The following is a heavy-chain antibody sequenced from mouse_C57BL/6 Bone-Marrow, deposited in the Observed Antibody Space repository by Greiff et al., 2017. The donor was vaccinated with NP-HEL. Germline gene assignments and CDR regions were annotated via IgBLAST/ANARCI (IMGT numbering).Heavy chain of an antibody. J-gene: IGHJ4*01. D-gene: IGHD1-1*01. Sequence: DVQLQESGPELVKPGASVKISCKASGYTFTDYYMNWVKQSHGKSLEWIGDINPNNGGTSYNQKFKGKATLTVDKSSSTAYMELRSLTSEDSAVYYCARESGSSLYAMDYWGQGTSVTVSS. CDR2: INPNNGGT. CDR3: ARESGSSLYAMDY. V-gene: IGHV1-26*01. CDR1: GYTFTDYY.